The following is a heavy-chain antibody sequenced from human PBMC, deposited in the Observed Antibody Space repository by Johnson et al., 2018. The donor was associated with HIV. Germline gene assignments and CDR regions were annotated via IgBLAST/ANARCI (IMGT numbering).Heavy chain of an antibody. D-gene: IGHD6-19*01. CDR3: AKGGSAVAVAFEI. V-gene: IGHV3-30*02. CDR2: IRYDGSNK. CDR1: GFTFSSYG. J-gene: IGHJ3*02. Sequence: QVQLVESGGGVVQPGGSLRLSCAASGFTFSSYGMHWVRQAPGKGLEWVAFIRYDGSNKYYADSVKGRFTISRDNSKNTLYLQMNSLRAEDTAVYYCAKGGSAVAVAFEIWGQGTMVTVSS.